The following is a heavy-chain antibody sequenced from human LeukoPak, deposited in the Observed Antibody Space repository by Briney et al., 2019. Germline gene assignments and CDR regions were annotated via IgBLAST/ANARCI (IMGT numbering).Heavy chain of an antibody. CDR3: ARDPYSSSWYYGLGD. CDR2: ISAYNGNT. J-gene: IGHJ4*02. V-gene: IGHV1-18*01. Sequence: GASVKVSCKASGYTFTIYGISWVRQAPGQGREWMGWISAYNGNTNYAQKLQGRVTMTTDTSTSTAYMELRSLRSDDTAVYYCARDPYSSSWYYGLGDWGQGTLVTVSS. CDR1: GYTFTIYG. D-gene: IGHD6-13*01.